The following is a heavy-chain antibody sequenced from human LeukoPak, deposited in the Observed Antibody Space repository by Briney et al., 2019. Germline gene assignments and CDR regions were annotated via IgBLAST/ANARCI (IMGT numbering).Heavy chain of an antibody. J-gene: IGHJ6*02. CDR1: GFTVSSNY. D-gene: IGHD2-15*01. CDR3: AKRGYCSGGNCQYYFYYGMDV. V-gene: IGHV3-53*01. Sequence: PGGSLRLSCAASGFTVSSNYMSWVRQAPGKGLEWVSVIYSGGSTYYADSVKGRFTISRDNSKNTLYLQMNSLRVEDTAVYYCAKRGYCSGGNCQYYFYYGMDVWGQGTTVTVSS. CDR2: IYSGGST.